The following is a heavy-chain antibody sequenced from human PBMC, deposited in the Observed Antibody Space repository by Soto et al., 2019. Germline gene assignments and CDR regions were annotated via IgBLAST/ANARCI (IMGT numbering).Heavy chain of an antibody. CDR3: ARDYYDSSGYYFPLFDY. CDR2: IIPILGIA. CDR1: GGTFSSYT. V-gene: IGHV1-69*04. Sequence: ASVKVSCKASGGTFSSYTISWVRQAPGQGLEWMGRIIPILGIANYAQKFQGRVTITADKSTSTAYMELSSLRSEDTAVYYCARDYYDSSGYYFPLFDYWGQGTLVTVSS. J-gene: IGHJ4*02. D-gene: IGHD3-22*01.